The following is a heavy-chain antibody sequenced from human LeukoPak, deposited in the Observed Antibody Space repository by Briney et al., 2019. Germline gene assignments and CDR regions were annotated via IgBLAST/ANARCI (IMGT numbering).Heavy chain of an antibody. Sequence: SDTLSLTCTVSGGSISSYYWSWIRQPAGKGLEWIGRIYTSGSTNYNPSLKSRVTMSVDTSKNQFSLKLSSVTAADTAVYYCARDRIVTSDYRVPYFDYWGQGTLVTVSS. J-gene: IGHJ4*02. CDR1: GGSISSYY. CDR3: ARDRIVTSDYRVPYFDY. CDR2: IYTSGST. D-gene: IGHD4/OR15-4a*01. V-gene: IGHV4-4*07.